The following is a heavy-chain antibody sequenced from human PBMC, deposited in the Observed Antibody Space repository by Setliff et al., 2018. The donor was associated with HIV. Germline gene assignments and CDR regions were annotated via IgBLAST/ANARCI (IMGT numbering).Heavy chain of an antibody. Sequence: ASVKVSCKASGGTVSSYAINWVWQAPGQGLEWMGGIIPIFGPANYAQKFQDRVTITTDESTSTAYMELSSLKSEDTAVYYCARGFEVESSGWFDPWGQGTLVTVSS. D-gene: IGHD3-9*01. CDR1: GGTVSSYA. CDR3: ARGFEVESSGWFDP. V-gene: IGHV1-69*05. CDR2: IIPIFGPA. J-gene: IGHJ5*02.